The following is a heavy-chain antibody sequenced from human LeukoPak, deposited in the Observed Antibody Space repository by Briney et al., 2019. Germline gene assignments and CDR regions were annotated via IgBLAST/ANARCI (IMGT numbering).Heavy chain of an antibody. Sequence: ASVKVSCKISGYTLTELSMHWVRQAPGKGLEWMGSFDPEDGETIYAQKFQGRVTMTEDTSTDTAYMELSSLRSEDTAVYYCATRSLLGITISHTFDYWGQGTLVTVSS. V-gene: IGHV1-24*01. CDR2: FDPEDGET. CDR3: ATRSLLGITISHTFDY. J-gene: IGHJ4*02. D-gene: IGHD3-9*01. CDR1: GYTLTELS.